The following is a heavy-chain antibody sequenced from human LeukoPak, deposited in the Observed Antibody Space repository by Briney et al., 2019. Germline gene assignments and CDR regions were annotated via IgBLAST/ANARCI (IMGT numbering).Heavy chain of an antibody. V-gene: IGHV3-23*01. CDR3: ARCMLLSQGWCNWFDP. D-gene: IGHD2-8*01. J-gene: IGHJ5*02. Sequence: GGSLRLSCAASGFDLTNYAMTWVRQAPAKGLEWVSSIRIGGGGTYYADSVKGRFTISRGSSENTLHLQMNNLRVEDTARYFCARCMLLSQGWCNWFDPWGQGTLVTVSS. CDR2: IRIGGGGT. CDR1: GFDLTNYA.